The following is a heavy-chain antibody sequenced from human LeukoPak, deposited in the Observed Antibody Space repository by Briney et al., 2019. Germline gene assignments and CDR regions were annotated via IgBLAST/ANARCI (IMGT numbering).Heavy chain of an antibody. D-gene: IGHD4-17*01. Sequence: SETLSLTCAVYGGSFSGYYWSWIRQPPGKGLEWIGEINHSGSTNYNPSLKSRVTISVDTSKNQFSLKLSPVTAADTAVYYCARGRHYGAFDIWGQGTMVTVSS. CDR1: GGSFSGYY. CDR2: INHSGST. V-gene: IGHV4-34*01. J-gene: IGHJ3*02. CDR3: ARGRHYGAFDI.